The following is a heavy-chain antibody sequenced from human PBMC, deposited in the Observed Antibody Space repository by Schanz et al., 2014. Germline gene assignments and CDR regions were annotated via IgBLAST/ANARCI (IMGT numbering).Heavy chain of an antibody. V-gene: IGHV1-46*01. CDR3: ARDFSAYVGSYFDY. CDR1: GYTFTSDS. D-gene: IGHD5-12*01. J-gene: IGHJ4*02. Sequence: QVQLVQSGAEVKKPGASVKVSCKASGYTFTSDSMHWVRQAPGQGLEWMGMINPSGGSTTYAQKFQGRVTMTRDTSTSTVYMELTSLRFDDTAVYYCARDFSAYVGSYFDYWGQGTLVTVSS. CDR2: INPSGGST.